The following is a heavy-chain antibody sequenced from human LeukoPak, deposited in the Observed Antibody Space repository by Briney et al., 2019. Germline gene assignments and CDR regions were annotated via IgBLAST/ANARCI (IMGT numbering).Heavy chain of an antibody. V-gene: IGHV3-74*01. CDR1: GFTFSNYW. Sequence: GGSLRLSCVASGFTFSNYWMHWVRQTPGKGLVWVSRNNSDESSTGYADSVKGRFTISRDNAKNTLYLQVNSLRAEDTAVYYCAKVDEEGDYYDSSGQLDYWGQGTLVTVSS. J-gene: IGHJ4*02. CDR3: AKVDEEGDYYDSSGQLDY. D-gene: IGHD3-22*01. CDR2: NNSDESST.